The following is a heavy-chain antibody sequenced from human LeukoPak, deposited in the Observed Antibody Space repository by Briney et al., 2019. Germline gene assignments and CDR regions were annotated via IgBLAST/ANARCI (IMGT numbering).Heavy chain of an antibody. Sequence: SETLSLTCTVSGGSVSSYYGSWIRQPPGKGLEWIGYIYYSGSTKYNPSLKSRVTISVDTSKNQFSLKLSSVTAADTAVYYCARGHWYYYGSGSYSFDYWGQGTLVTVSS. CDR3: ARGHWYYYGSGSYSFDY. J-gene: IGHJ4*02. CDR2: IYYSGST. CDR1: GGSVSSYY. V-gene: IGHV4-59*02. D-gene: IGHD3-10*01.